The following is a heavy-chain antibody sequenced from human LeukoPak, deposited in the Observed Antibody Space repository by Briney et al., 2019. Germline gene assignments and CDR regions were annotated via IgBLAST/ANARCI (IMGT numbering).Heavy chain of an antibody. J-gene: IGHJ1*01. D-gene: IGHD1-14*01. Sequence: GGSLSPSSAASGFTFSSYSLNWVRQAPGKGLEWVSSISSSSSYIYYADSVKGRFTISRDNAKNSLYLQMNSLRAEDTAVYYCARDPHGNFQHWGQGPLVSVSS. CDR1: GFTFSSYS. CDR3: ARDPHGNFQH. V-gene: IGHV3-21*01. CDR2: ISSSSSYI.